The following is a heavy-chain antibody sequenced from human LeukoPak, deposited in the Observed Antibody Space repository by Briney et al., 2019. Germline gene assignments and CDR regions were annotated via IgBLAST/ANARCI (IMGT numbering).Heavy chain of an antibody. CDR1: GFTFSSYA. CDR3: ANLVATGLDY. J-gene: IGHJ4*02. D-gene: IGHD3-10*01. Sequence: QTGGSLSLSCAASGFTFSSYAMSWVRPAPGKGLEWVSAITSVGSSTYYADSVKGRFTISRDNSKNTLDLQMNSLRAEDTALYYCANLVATGLDYWGQGTLVTVSS. CDR2: ITSVGSST. V-gene: IGHV3-23*05.